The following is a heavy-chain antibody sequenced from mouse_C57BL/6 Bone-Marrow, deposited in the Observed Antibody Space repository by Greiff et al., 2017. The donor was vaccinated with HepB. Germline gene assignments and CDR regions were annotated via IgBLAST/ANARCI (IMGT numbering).Heavy chain of an antibody. CDR3: ARSGVVTTVVAPYYYAMDY. V-gene: IGHV1-54*01. CDR2: INPGSGGT. D-gene: IGHD1-1*01. CDR1: GYAFTNYL. Sequence: QVQLQQSGAELVRPGTSVKVSCKASGYAFTNYLIEWVKQRPGQGLEWIGVINPGSGGTNYNEKFKGKATLTADKSSSTAYMQLSSLTSEDSAVYFCARSGVVTTVVAPYYYAMDYWGQGTSVTVSS. J-gene: IGHJ4*01.